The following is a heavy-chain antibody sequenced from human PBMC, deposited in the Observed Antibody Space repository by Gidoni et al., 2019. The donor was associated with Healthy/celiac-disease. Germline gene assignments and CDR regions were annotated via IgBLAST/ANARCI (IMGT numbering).Heavy chain of an antibody. D-gene: IGHD3-22*01. Sequence: EVQLLESGGGLVQPGGSLRLSCAASGFTFSSYAMSWVRQAPGKGLEWVSAISGSGGSKYYADSVKGRFTISRDNSKNTLYLQMNSLRAEDTAVYYCARRITMIVVVQLYYFDYWGQGTLVTVSS. V-gene: IGHV3-23*01. CDR1: GFTFSSYA. CDR3: ARRITMIVVVQLYYFDY. J-gene: IGHJ4*02. CDR2: ISGSGGSK.